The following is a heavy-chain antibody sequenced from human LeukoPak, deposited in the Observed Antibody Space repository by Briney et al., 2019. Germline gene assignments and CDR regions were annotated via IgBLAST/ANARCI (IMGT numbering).Heavy chain of an antibody. CDR3: ARDHGPIPVYAISKNWFDP. Sequence: ASVKVSCKASGYTFTGYYMHWVRQAPGQGLEWMGWINPNSGGTNYAQKFQGRVTMTRDTSISTAYMELSRLRSDDTAVYYCARDHGPIPVYAISKNWFDPWGQGTLVTVSS. CDR2: INPNSGGT. V-gene: IGHV1-2*02. D-gene: IGHD2-8*01. J-gene: IGHJ5*02. CDR1: GYTFTGYY.